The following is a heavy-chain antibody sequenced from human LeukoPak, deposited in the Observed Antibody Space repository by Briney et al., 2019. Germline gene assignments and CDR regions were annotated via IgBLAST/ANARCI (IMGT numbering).Heavy chain of an antibody. V-gene: IGHV3-21*06. J-gene: IGHJ4*02. Sequence: PGGSLRLSCAASGFTFNSYSMNWVRQAPGKGLEWVSSISSTSSYIYYSDSVKGRFTISRDNAKNSVYLQMNSLRAGDTAVYYCARDGSGFDYWGQGTLVTVSS. CDR3: ARDGSGFDY. CDR1: GFTFNSYS. CDR2: ISSTSSYI. D-gene: IGHD2-15*01.